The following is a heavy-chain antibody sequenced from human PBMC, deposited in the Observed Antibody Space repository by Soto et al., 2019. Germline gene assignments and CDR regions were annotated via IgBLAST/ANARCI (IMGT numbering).Heavy chain of an antibody. CDR3: ARRWAAGILWDGYFDY. Sequence: QVQLVQSGAEVKKPGSSVKVSCKASGGTFSSYAISWVRQSTGQGLEWMGWIIPIYGTANYAQKFQGRVTITADESTSTAYMELSSLRSEDTAVYYCARRWAAGILWDGYFDYWGQGTLVTVSS. CDR2: IIPIYGTA. CDR1: GGTFSSYA. V-gene: IGHV1-69*12. J-gene: IGHJ4*02. D-gene: IGHD6-13*01.